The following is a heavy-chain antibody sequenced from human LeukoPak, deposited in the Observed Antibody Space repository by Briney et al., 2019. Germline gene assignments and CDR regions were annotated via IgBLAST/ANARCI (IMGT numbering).Heavy chain of an antibody. J-gene: IGHJ3*02. CDR3: ARATIVNAFDI. CDR1: GCTFSSYA. D-gene: IGHD4-11*01. Sequence: SVKVSCKASGCTFSSYAISWVRQAPGQGLEWRGGIIPIFGTANYAQKFQGRVKITADESTSTAYMELSSLRSEDTAVYYCARATIVNAFDIWGQGKMSPSLQ. CDR2: IIPIFGTA. V-gene: IGHV1-69*13.